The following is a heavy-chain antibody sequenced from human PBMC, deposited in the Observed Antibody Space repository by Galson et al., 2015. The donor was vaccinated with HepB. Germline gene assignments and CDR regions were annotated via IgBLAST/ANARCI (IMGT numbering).Heavy chain of an antibody. CDR1: GGSISSYY. V-gene: IGHV4-59*01. CDR3: ARVRDSSGRRGWFDP. D-gene: IGHD3-10*01. Sequence: ETLSLTCAVSGGSISSYYWSWIRQVPGKGLEWIGFIYYSGSTNYNASLKSRVTMSVDTSKNQFSLKLTSVTAADTAIYYCARVRDSSGRRGWFDPWGQGTLVTVSS. J-gene: IGHJ5*02. CDR2: IYYSGST.